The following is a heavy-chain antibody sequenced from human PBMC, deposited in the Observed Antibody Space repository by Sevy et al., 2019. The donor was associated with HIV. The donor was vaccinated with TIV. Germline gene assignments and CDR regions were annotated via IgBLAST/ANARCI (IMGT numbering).Heavy chain of an antibody. Sequence: GGSLRLSCVASGLTFSSYSMKWVRQAPGKGLEWVSSISSSSSYIYYADSVKGGFTISRDNAKKSLYLQVNSLRAEDTAVYYCARDRDGSGSSGGYGMDVWGQGTTVTV. D-gene: IGHD3-10*01. J-gene: IGHJ6*02. V-gene: IGHV3-21*01. CDR2: ISSSSSYI. CDR3: ARDRDGSGSSGGYGMDV. CDR1: GLTFSSYS.